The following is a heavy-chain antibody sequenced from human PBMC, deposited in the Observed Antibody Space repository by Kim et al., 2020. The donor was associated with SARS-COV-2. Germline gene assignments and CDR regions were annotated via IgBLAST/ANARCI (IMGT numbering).Heavy chain of an antibody. D-gene: IGHD1-26*01. J-gene: IGHJ4*02. CDR2: IKEDGNNK. Sequence: GGSLRLSCAASGFTFASYWMTWVRQAPGKGLEWVANIKEDGNNKYYVDSVKGRFTISRDNAKNSLYLQMNSLRADDTAVYYCGRGPTYHIYWGQGTLVTV. CDR1: GFTFASYW. V-gene: IGHV3-7*01. CDR3: GRGPTYHIY.